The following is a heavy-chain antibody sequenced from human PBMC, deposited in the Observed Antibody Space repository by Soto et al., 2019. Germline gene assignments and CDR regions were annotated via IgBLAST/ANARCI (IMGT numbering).Heavy chain of an antibody. D-gene: IGHD3-3*01. Sequence: QVQLVQSGAEVKKPGSSVKVSCKAPGGTFSTYIINWVRQAPGQGLEWMGRIIPIPDITNYAQKFQGRVTITADKSTSTAYMELSSLRSEDTPVYYYARDRITTRGDAFDLWGQGTMVTVSS. CDR1: GGTFSTYI. J-gene: IGHJ3*01. CDR2: IIPIPDIT. V-gene: IGHV1-69*08. CDR3: ARDRITTRGDAFDL.